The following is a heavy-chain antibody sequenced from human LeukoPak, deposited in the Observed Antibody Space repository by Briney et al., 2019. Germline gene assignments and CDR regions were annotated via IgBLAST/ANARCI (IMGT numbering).Heavy chain of an antibody. Sequence: PGGSLRLSCAASAFTFSSYSMNWVRQAPGKGLEWVSYISSSSSNIYYADSVKGRFTISRDNAKNSLYLQMNSLRAEDTAVYHCARYNWNDRGGAFDIWGQGTMVTVSS. D-gene: IGHD1-1*01. CDR3: ARYNWNDRGGAFDI. CDR1: AFTFSSYS. CDR2: ISSSSSNI. J-gene: IGHJ3*02. V-gene: IGHV3-48*01.